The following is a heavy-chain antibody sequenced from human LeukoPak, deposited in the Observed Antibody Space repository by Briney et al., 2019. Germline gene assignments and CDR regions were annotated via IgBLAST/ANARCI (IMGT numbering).Heavy chain of an antibody. V-gene: IGHV3-23*01. D-gene: IGHD2-15*01. CDR3: AKDLRDVRYCSGGSCNHDAFDL. CDR2: ISGSGGST. Sequence: PGGSLRLSCAASGFTFSSYAMSWVRQAPGKGLEWVSAISGSGGSTYYADSVKGRFTISRDNSKNTLYLQMNSLRAEDTAVYYCAKDLRDVRYCSGGSCNHDAFDLWGQGTMVTVSS. CDR1: GFTFSSYA. J-gene: IGHJ3*01.